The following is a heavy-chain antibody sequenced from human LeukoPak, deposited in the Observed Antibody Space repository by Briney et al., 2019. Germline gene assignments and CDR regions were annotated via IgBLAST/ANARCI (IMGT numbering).Heavy chain of an antibody. Sequence: GGSLRLSCAASGFTFSSYSMNWVRQTPGVGLEWVAIIGNDGRDQHYTDSVKGRFTISRDNSKNTLFLQLNSLRPEDTALYLCARDLMWGFDYWGQGTLVTVSS. CDR3: ARDLMWGFDY. D-gene: IGHD7-27*01. J-gene: IGHJ4*02. V-gene: IGHV3-30*02. CDR2: IGNDGRDQ. CDR1: GFTFSSYS.